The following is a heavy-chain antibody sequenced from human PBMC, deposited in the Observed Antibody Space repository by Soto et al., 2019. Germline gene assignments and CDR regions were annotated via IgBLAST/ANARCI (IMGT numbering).Heavy chain of an antibody. J-gene: IGHJ4*02. CDR2: IYWYDDK. D-gene: IGHD4-17*01. Sequence: QITLKESGPTLVRPAQTLTLTCDFSGFSLSTYHMGVAWIRQPPGKALEWLALIYWYDDKRYSPSLKDSLASPKGTSSNQVVLTITNVDTGDTATYFCAHAGDYALLTFDHWGPGTLVTVSS. CDR3: AHAGDYALLTFDH. CDR1: GFSLSTYHMG. V-gene: IGHV2-5*01.